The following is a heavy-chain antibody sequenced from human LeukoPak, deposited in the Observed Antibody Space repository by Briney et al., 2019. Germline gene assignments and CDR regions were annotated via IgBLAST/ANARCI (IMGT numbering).Heavy chain of an antibody. V-gene: IGHV5-51*01. Sequence: GESLKISCKGSGYSFTSYWISWVRQIPGKGLEWMGIIYPGNSATRYSTSFQGQVTIPADKSSSTAYLQWSSLKASHTAMYYCARSARAGYSYGKAGFGDWGQGTLVTASS. CDR1: GYSFTSYW. J-gene: IGHJ4*02. CDR3: ARSARAGYSYGKAGFGD. D-gene: IGHD5-18*01. CDR2: IYPGNSAT.